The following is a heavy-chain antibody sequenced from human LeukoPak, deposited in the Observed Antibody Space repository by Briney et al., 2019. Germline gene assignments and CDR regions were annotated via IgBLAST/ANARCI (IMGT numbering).Heavy chain of an antibody. V-gene: IGHV4-30-2*01. CDR2: IYHSGST. CDR1: GGSISSGGYS. Sequence: SETLSLTCAVSGGSISSGGYSWSWIRQPPGKGLEWIGYIYHSGSTYYNPSLKSRVTISVDRSKNQFSLKLSSVTAADTAVHYCAGTVDTAMVFDYWGQGTLVTVSS. J-gene: IGHJ4*02. D-gene: IGHD5-18*01. CDR3: AGTVDTAMVFDY.